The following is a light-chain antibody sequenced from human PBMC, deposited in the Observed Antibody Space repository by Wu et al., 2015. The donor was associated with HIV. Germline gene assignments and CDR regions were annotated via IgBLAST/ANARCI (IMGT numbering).Light chain of an antibody. V-gene: IGKV3-20*01. Sequence: EIVLTQSPGSLSLSPGERATLSCRASQSVGTRYVAWYQQKPGRAPRLLLYGTSNRATDISDRFSGSGSGTDFTLTISRLEPEDFAVYYCQQYEDSSRTFGQGTKVEI. J-gene: IGKJ1*01. CDR1: QSVGTRY. CDR2: GTS. CDR3: QQYEDSSRT.